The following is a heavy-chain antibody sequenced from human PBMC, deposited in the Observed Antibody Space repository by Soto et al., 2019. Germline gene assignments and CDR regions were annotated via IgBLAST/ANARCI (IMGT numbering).Heavy chain of an antibody. CDR3: ARDLIYYEGSDTNWFDP. CDR1: GYSFTSYR. CDR2: INPDTGST. V-gene: IGHV1-46*01. D-gene: IGHD3-22*01. Sequence: QVQLVQSGAEVKKPGASVKVSCKASGYSFTSYRMHWVRQAPGQGLEWMGIINPDTGSTTYAQKFQGRVTMTRDTSTRTVFMELRSLRSEDTAVYYCARDLIYYEGSDTNWFDPWGQGTLVTVSS. J-gene: IGHJ5*02.